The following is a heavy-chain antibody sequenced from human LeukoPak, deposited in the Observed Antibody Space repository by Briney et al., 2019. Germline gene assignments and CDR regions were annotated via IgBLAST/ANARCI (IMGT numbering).Heavy chain of an antibody. CDR2: ISPNSGAT. J-gene: IGHJ4*02. CDR1: GYTFTGYY. Sequence: ASVKVSCKASGYTFTGYYMHWVRQAPGQGLEWMGWISPNSGATNYAQKFQARVTMTGDTSISTAYMELSSLRSDDTAVYYCARLGGGSSWSNFDYWGQGTLVTVSS. CDR3: ARLGGGSSWSNFDY. V-gene: IGHV1-2*02. D-gene: IGHD6-13*01.